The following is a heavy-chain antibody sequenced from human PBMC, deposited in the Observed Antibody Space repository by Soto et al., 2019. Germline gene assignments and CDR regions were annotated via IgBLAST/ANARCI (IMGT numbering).Heavy chain of an antibody. Sequence: SETLSLTCTVSGGSISSGGYYWSWIRQHPGKGLEWIGYIYYSGSTNYNPSLKSRVTISEDTSKSQFSLKVNSMTAADTAVYYCARYRREAVAGYTLDNWGQGILVTVSS. CDR2: IYYSGST. J-gene: IGHJ4*02. CDR1: GGSISSGGYY. V-gene: IGHV4-61*08. D-gene: IGHD6-13*01. CDR3: ARYRREAVAGYTLDN.